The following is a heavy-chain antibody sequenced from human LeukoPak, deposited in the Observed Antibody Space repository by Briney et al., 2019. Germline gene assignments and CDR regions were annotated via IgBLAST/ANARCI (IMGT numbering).Heavy chain of an antibody. V-gene: IGHV3-33*01. CDR1: GFNLSVYG. J-gene: IGHJ4*02. Sequence: GGSLRLSCTASGFNLSVYGMRWVRQAPGKGLEWVAVMWHDGSNKHYADSVKGRCTMSRDKSKNTLYLEMNSLRGEDTAVYYCARAKGDLIDYWGQGTMVIVSS. CDR3: ARAKGDLIDY. CDR2: MWHDGSNK. D-gene: IGHD2-21*02.